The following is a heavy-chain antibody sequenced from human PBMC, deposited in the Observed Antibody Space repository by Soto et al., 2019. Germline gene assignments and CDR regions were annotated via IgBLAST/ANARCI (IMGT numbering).Heavy chain of an antibody. D-gene: IGHD6-13*01. Sequence: EVQLLESGGGLVQPGGSLRLSCAASGVTFSSYAMSWVRQAPGKGLEWVSAISGSGDSTYYADSVKGRFTISRDNSKNTLYLQMNSLRAKDTALYYCAKARSAGTWSYYGMDVWGQGTTVTVSS. CDR2: ISGSGDST. J-gene: IGHJ6*02. CDR3: AKARSAGTWSYYGMDV. CDR1: GVTFSSYA. V-gene: IGHV3-23*01.